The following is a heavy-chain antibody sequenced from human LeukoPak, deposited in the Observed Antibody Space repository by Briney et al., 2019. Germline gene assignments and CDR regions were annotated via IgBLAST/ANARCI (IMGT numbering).Heavy chain of an antibody. CDR3: ARSYDGNFDY. CDR2: IYFSEST. CDR1: GGSIRSYY. D-gene: IGHD3-3*01. Sequence: SEPLSLTCTVSGGSIRSYYWIWIRQPPGKGLEWIGYIYFSESTTYNPSLMSRVTISVDRSKNQFSLKLSSVAAADTAVYYCARSYDGNFDYWGQGTLVTVSS. V-gene: IGHV4-59*01. J-gene: IGHJ4*02.